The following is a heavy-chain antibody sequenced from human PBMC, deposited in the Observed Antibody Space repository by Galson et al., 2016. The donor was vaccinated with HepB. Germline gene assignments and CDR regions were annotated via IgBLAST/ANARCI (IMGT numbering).Heavy chain of an antibody. D-gene: IGHD2-21*01. J-gene: IGHJ6*02. V-gene: IGHV1-69*13. Sequence: SVKVSCKASGGSFRNYVISWVRQAPGQGLEWMGGIITMFGTPNYAQKFQGRLTITADESTSAAYMQLSSLRSEDSAVYYCTRSASSGLNYYYYYGMKVWGQGTTVTVSS. CDR3: TRSASSGLNYYYYYGMKV. CDR2: IITMFGTP. CDR1: GGSFRNYV.